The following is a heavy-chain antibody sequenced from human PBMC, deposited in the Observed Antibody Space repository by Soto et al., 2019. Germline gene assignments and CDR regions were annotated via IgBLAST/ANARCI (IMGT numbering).Heavy chain of an antibody. J-gene: IGHJ6*03. CDR1: GYTFTGYY. CDR2: INPNSGGT. V-gene: IGHV1-2*04. CDR3: ARGNPYYYYMVV. Sequence: QVQLVQSGAEVKKPGASVKVSCKASGYTFTGYYMHWVRQAPGQGLERLGWINPNSGGTNYAQKFQGWVTMTSDTSMSTAYMELSRLRSDGTAVDYCARGNPYYYYMVVWGKGTTVTVSS.